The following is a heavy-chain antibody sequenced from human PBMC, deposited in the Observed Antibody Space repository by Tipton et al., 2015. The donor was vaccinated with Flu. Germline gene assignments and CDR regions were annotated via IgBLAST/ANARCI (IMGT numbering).Heavy chain of an antibody. J-gene: IGHJ4*02. V-gene: IGHV4-34*01. Sequence: TLSLTCAVYGGSFSGYYWSWIRQPPGKGREWIGEINHSGSTYYSPSPKSRVTISADTSNNQFSLRLSSVTAADTAMYYCTRSLRNSSGSPGYWGQGTLVTVSS. CDR2: INHSGST. D-gene: IGHD3-22*01. CDR1: GGSFSGYY. CDR3: TRSLRNSSGSPGY.